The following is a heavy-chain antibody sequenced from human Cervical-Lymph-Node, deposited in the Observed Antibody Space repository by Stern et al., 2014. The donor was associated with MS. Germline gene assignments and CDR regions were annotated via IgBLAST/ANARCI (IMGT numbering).Heavy chain of an antibody. J-gene: IGHJ4*02. V-gene: IGHV2-5*02. CDR1: GFSLSTSGVG. CDR3: AHRQWYFDY. Sequence: QVTLRESGPTLVKPTQTLTLTCTFSGFSLSTSGVGVGWIRQPPGKALEWLAIIYWDDDKRYSPSLKSRLTITKDTSKNQVVLTMTNMDPVDTATYYCAHRQWYFDYWGQGTLVTVSS. D-gene: IGHD1-26*01. CDR2: IYWDDDK.